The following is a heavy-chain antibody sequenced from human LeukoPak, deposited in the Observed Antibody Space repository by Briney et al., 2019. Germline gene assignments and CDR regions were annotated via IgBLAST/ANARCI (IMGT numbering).Heavy chain of an antibody. Sequence: GESLKISCKGSGYSFTSYWIGWVRQMPGKGLEWMGIIYPGDSDTRYSPSFQGQVTISADKSISTAYLQWSSLKASDTAMYYCARAFAYYYGSGSYYIGASWFDPWGQGTLVTVSS. J-gene: IGHJ5*02. CDR2: IYPGDSDT. D-gene: IGHD3-10*01. V-gene: IGHV5-51*01. CDR3: ARAFAYYYGSGSYYIGASWFDP. CDR1: GYSFTSYW.